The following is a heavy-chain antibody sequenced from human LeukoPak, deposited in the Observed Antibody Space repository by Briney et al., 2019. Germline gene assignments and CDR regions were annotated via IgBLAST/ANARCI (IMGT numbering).Heavy chain of an antibody. Sequence: GGSLRLSCAASGFTFGSYAMSWVRQAPGKGLEWVSAISGSGGSTYYADSVKGRFTISRDNSKNTLYLQMNSLRAEDTAVYYCAKDPDIVVVPAAIWFDPWGQGTLVTVSS. V-gene: IGHV3-23*01. J-gene: IGHJ5*02. D-gene: IGHD2-2*01. CDR3: AKDPDIVVVPAAIWFDP. CDR1: GFTFGSYA. CDR2: ISGSGGST.